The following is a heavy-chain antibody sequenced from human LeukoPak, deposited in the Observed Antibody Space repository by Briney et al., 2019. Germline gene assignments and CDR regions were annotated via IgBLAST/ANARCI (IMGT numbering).Heavy chain of an antibody. V-gene: IGHV3-30*18. D-gene: IGHD3-3*01. CDR1: GFTFSSYG. Sequence: GRSLRLSCAASGFTFSSYGMHWVRQAPGKGLEWVAVISYDGSNKYYADSVKGRFTISRDNSKNTLYLQMNSLRAEDTAVYYCAKVGGSYVDYWGQGTLVTVSS. J-gene: IGHJ4*02. CDR2: ISYDGSNK. CDR3: AKVGGSYVDY.